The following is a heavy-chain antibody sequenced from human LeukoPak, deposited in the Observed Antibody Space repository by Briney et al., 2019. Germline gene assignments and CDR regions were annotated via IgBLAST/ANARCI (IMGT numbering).Heavy chain of an antibody. CDR2: ISRSGSYI. V-gene: IGHV3-21*01. Sequence: KTGGSLRLSCAASGFPFSDYSLNWVRQAPGKGLEWVSSISRSGSYIYYADSVKGRFTISRDDAKKSLYLQMNGLRAEDTAVYYCARDRDFGVGNWFDPWGQGTLVTVSS. D-gene: IGHD3-3*01. CDR3: ARDRDFGVGNWFDP. CDR1: GFPFSDYS. J-gene: IGHJ5*02.